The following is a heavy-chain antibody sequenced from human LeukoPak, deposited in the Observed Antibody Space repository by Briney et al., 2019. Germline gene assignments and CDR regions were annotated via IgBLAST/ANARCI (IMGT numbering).Heavy chain of an antibody. CDR1: GGTFSSYA. CDR2: IIPIFGTA. CDR3: ARDRYNSGSYYGFDY. J-gene: IGHJ4*02. V-gene: IGHV1-69*13. Sequence: SVKVSCKASGGTFSSYAISWVRQAPGQGLERMGGIIPIFGTANYAQKFQGRVTITADESTSTAYMEMSSLTSEDTAVYYCARDRYNSGSYYGFDYWGQGTLVTVSS. D-gene: IGHD1-26*01.